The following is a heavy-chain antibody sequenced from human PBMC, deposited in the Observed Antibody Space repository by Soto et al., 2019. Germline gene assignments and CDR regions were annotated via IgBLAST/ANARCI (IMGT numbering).Heavy chain of an antibody. Sequence: QVQLQESGPGLVKPSETLSLTCTVSGDSMTKYYWSWIRQPAGKGLEWIGRIYTSGSTNYNPSLKSRVTMSIDTSNNHFSLKLKSVTAADTAVYYCASTVGAAYYFDFWGQGALVTVSS. V-gene: IGHV4-4*07. CDR2: IYTSGST. CDR1: GDSMTKYY. D-gene: IGHD1-26*01. CDR3: ASTVGAAYYFDF. J-gene: IGHJ4*02.